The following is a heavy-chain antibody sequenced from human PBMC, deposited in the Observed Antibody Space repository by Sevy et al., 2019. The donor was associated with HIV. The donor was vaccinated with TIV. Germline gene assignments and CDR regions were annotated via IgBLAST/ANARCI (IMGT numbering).Heavy chain of an antibody. CDR2: IKTKTDGGTT. V-gene: IGHV3-15*01. D-gene: IGHD2-2*01. Sequence: GGSLRLSCAVSEFTFNNAWISWVRQAPGKGLEWVGRIKTKTDGGTTDYAAPVKGRFTISRDDSKNTLYLQMNSLKIEYTAVYYCATETYCSSTTCPGSFDYWGQGTLVTVSS. CDR1: EFTFNNAW. J-gene: IGHJ4*02. CDR3: ATETYCSSTTCPGSFDY.